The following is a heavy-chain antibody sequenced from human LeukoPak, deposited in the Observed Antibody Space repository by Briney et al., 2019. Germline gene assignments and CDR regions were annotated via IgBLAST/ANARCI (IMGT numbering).Heavy chain of an antibody. D-gene: IGHD6-13*01. J-gene: IGHJ4*02. CDR3: AKDKGSSSWLLDY. Sequence: GGCLRLSCAASGFTFSSYAMSWVRQAPGKGLEWVSTFSGSGGSKYYAVSVKGRFTISRDNSQNTLYLQRSSLRAEDTAVYNCAKDKGSSSWLLDYWGQGTLVPVPS. CDR2: FSGSGGSK. V-gene: IGHV3-23*01. CDR1: GFTFSSYA.